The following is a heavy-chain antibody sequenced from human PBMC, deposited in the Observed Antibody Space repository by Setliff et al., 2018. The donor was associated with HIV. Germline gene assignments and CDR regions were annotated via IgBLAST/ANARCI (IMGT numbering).Heavy chain of an antibody. V-gene: IGHV4-38-2*01. Sequence: SETLSLTCGVSGYSMSSGYYWSWIRQPPGKGLEWIGEINDNGSTYYNPSLKSRVTISVDTPKNEFSLKLSSMTAADTAVYYCARGIAVAGPYFDYWGQGTLVTVSS. CDR1: GYSMSSGYY. D-gene: IGHD6-19*01. CDR3: ARGIAVAGPYFDY. CDR2: INDNGST. J-gene: IGHJ4*02.